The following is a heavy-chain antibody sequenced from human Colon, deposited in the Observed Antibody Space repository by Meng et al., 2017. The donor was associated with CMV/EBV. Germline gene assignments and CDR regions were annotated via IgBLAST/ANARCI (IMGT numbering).Heavy chain of an antibody. CDR2: IYGGGRT. Sequence: GGSLRLSCVVSGFTVTSNYMHWVRQAPGKGLEWVSVIYGGGRTYYADSVKGRFIISRDYPKNTLFLQMTSLRAEDTAVYFCARETTKEASGMIYYYGMDVWGQGTTVTVSS. J-gene: IGHJ6*02. CDR3: ARETTKEASGMIYYYGMDV. V-gene: IGHV3-53*01. D-gene: IGHD3-16*01. CDR1: GFTVTSNY.